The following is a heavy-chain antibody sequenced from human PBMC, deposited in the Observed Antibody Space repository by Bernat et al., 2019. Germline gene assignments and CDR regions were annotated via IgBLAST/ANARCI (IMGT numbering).Heavy chain of an antibody. Sequence: EVQLLESGGGLVQPGGSLRLSCAASGFPFRFSTYVLNWVRQAPGKGLEWVSVVSGGGGSTYYADSVKGRFTISRDKSKNTVYLQMNSLRAEDTALFYCAILGGNYDGMDVWGQGTTVSVAS. CDR3: AILGGNYDGMDV. D-gene: IGHD1-26*01. J-gene: IGHJ6*02. CDR1: GFPFRFSTYV. V-gene: IGHV3-23*01. CDR2: VSGGGGST.